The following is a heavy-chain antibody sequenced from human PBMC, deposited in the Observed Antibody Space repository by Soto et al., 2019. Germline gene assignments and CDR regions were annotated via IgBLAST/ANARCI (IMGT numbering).Heavy chain of an antibody. CDR1: WVSISVYF. Sequence: LXLTCSVSWVSISVYFLSWIRQPPGRGLEWIGYTYHRGSTNYSPSLKSRVAISLDTSENQFSLKVSSVTAADTAVYYCARIGGYHGPLDYWGQGTPVTVSS. J-gene: IGHJ4*02. CDR2: TYHRGST. V-gene: IGHV4-59*01. D-gene: IGHD2-15*01. CDR3: ARIGGYHGPLDY.